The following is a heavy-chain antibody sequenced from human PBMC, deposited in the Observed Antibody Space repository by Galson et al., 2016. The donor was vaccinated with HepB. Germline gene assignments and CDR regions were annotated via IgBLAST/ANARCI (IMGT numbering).Heavy chain of an antibody. CDR3: ASPVDTAMVTGPYYYYGMDV. Sequence: SLRLSCAASGLTFSSYGMHWVRQAPGKGLEWVALIWYDGSNKYYADSVKGRFTISRDNSKNTLYLQMNSLRAEDTAVYYCASPVDTAMVTGPYYYYGMDVWGQGTTVTVSS. CDR1: GLTFSSYG. J-gene: IGHJ6*02. V-gene: IGHV3-33*01. D-gene: IGHD5-18*01. CDR2: IWYDGSNK.